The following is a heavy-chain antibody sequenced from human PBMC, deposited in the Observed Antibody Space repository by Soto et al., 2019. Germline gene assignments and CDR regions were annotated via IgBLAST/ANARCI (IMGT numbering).Heavy chain of an antibody. D-gene: IGHD2-15*01. Sequence: SETLSLTCTVSGGSISSGGYYWSWIRQHPGKGLEWIGYIYYSGSTYYNPSLKSRVTISVDTSKNQFSLKLSSVTAADTAVYYCARVLGGGEPVYYFDYWGQGTLVTVSS. J-gene: IGHJ4*02. CDR3: ARVLGGGEPVYYFDY. CDR1: GGSISSGGYY. CDR2: IYYSGST. V-gene: IGHV4-31*03.